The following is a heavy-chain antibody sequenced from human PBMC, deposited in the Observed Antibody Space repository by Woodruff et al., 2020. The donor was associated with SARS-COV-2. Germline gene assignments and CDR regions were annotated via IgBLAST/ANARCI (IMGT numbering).Heavy chain of an antibody. J-gene: IGHJ4*02. CDR2: INQDGSEK. Sequence: TWVRQAPGKGLEWVANINQDGSEKYYVDSVKGRFTISRDNAKNSLYLQMNSLRAEDTAVYYCASLILRGQGTLVTVSS. D-gene: IGHD3-9*01. V-gene: IGHV3-7*03. CDR3: ASLIL.